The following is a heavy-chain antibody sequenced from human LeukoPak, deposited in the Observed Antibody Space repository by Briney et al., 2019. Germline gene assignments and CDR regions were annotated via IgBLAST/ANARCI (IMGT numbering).Heavy chain of an antibody. CDR1: GFTFSTYP. V-gene: IGHV3-64*01. CDR2: ISSNGGST. D-gene: IGHD3-16*01. CDR3: ATFGTAWRNSY. Sequence: PGGSLRLSCAASGFTFSTYPMHWVRQAPGKGLEYVSAISSNGGSTFYANSVKGRFTISRDNAKNTLYLQMNSLRADDTAVYYCATFGTAWRNSYWGPGTLVTVSS. J-gene: IGHJ4*02.